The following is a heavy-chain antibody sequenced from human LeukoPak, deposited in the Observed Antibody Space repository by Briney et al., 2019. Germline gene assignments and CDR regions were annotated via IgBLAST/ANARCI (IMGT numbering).Heavy chain of an antibody. CDR1: GFTFSSYG. Sequence: GGSLRLSRAASGFTFSSYGMHWVRQAPGKGLEWVSYISSSSSSIYYADAVKGRFTISRDNAKNSLYLQMNSLRAEDTAVYYCARVYRRYFDYWGQGTLVTVSS. CDR3: ARVYRRYFDY. V-gene: IGHV3-48*01. CDR2: ISSSSSSI. J-gene: IGHJ4*02. D-gene: IGHD1-14*01.